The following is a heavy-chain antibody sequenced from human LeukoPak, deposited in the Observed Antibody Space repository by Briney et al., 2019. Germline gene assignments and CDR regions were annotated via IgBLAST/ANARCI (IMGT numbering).Heavy chain of an antibody. CDR2: ISSGDDII. J-gene: IGHJ2*01. CDR3: ARDRAIPVWSFDL. Sequence: PGGSLRLSCAASGFTFSSYSMNWVRQAPGQGLEWVSYISSGDDIIYYADSVKGRFTISRDNAKNSLYLQMNSLRPEDTAVYYCARDRAIPVWSFDLWGRGTQVTVSS. D-gene: IGHD2-2*01. V-gene: IGHV3-48*01. CDR1: GFTFSSYS.